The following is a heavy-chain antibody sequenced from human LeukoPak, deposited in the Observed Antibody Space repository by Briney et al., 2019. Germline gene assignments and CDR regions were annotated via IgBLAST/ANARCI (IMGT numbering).Heavy chain of an antibody. CDR3: ARSRGSSGSYPFDY. V-gene: IGHV3-48*01. CDR2: ISSSSSTI. D-gene: IGHD1-26*01. J-gene: IGHJ4*02. CDR1: GFTFSSYS. Sequence: PGGSLRLSCAACGFTFSSYSMNWVRQAPGKGLEWVSYISSSSSTIYYAGSVKGRFTISRDNAKNSLFLQMNSLRAEDTAVYYCARSRGSSGSYPFDYWGQGTLVTVSS.